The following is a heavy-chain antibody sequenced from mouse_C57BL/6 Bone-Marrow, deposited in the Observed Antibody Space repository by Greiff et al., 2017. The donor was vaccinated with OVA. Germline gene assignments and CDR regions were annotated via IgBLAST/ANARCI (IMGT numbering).Heavy chain of an antibody. V-gene: IGHV1-22*01. CDR1: GYTFTDYN. Sequence: VHVKQSGPELVKPGASVKMSCKASGYTFTDYNMHWVKQSHGKSLEWIGYINPNNGGTSYNQKFKGKATLTVNKSSSTAYMELRSLTSEDSAVYYCARGVINWFAYWGQGTLVTVSA. D-gene: IGHD1-1*01. CDR2: INPNNGGT. J-gene: IGHJ3*01. CDR3: ARGVINWFAY.